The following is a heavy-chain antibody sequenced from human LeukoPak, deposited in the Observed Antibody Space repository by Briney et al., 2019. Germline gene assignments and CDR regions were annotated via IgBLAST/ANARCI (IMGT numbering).Heavy chain of an antibody. J-gene: IGHJ3*02. CDR2: IEYNGYNT. D-gene: IGHD5-18*01. Sequence: GGSLRLSCAASGFTFNTYGMHWVRQAPGKGLEWVAFIEYNGYNTYYADSVQGRFTISRDNAKNSLYLQMNSLRAEDTAVYYCARELTHASYAGTDAFDIWGQGTMVTVSS. CDR3: ARELTHASYAGTDAFDI. CDR1: GFTFNTYG. V-gene: IGHV3-30*12.